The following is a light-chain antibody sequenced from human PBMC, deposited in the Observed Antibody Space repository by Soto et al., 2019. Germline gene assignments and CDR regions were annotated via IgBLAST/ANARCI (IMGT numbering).Light chain of an antibody. CDR1: QDISNY. CDR3: QQYDNLSIT. V-gene: IGKV1-33*01. J-gene: IGKJ5*01. CDR2: DAS. Sequence: DIQMTQSPSSLSASVGDRVTITCQASQDISNYLNWYQQKPGKAPKLLIYDASNLETGVPSRFSGSGSGTDFTFTISSLQPEDIATYYCQQYDNLSITFGQGTRLAIK.